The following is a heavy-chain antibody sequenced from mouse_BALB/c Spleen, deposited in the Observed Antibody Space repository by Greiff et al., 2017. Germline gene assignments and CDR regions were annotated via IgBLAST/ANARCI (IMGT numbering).Heavy chain of an antibody. Sequence: EVQGVESGGGLVKPGGSLKLSCAASGFTFSSYAMSWVRQTPEKRLEWVASISSGGSTYYPDSVKGRFTISRDNARNILYLQMSSLRSEDTAMYYCARSWFAYWGQGTLVTVSA. CDR1: GFTFSSYA. V-gene: IGHV5-6-5*01. J-gene: IGHJ3*01. CDR3: ARSWFAY. CDR2: ISSGGST.